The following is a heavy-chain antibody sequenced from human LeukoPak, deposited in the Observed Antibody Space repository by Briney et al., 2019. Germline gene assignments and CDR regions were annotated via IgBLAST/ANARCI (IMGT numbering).Heavy chain of an antibody. CDR3: ARGRDSILRVGWPRHYFDY. CDR1: DYSIGSGYS. D-gene: IGHD3-3*02. V-gene: IGHV4-38-2*02. CDR2: INHSGST. Sequence: SETLSLTCTVSDYSIGSGYSWGWIRQPPGKGLEWIGEINHSGSTNYNPSLKSRVTISVDTSKNQFSLKLSSVTAADTAVYYCARGRDSILRVGWPRHYFDYWGQGTLVTVSS. J-gene: IGHJ4*02.